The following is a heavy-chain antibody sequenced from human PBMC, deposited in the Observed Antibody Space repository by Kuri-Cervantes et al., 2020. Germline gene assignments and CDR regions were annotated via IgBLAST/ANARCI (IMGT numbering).Heavy chain of an antibody. CDR3: ARYGGNSISGWFDP. CDR2: IWYDGSNK. Sequence: GESLKISCAASGFTFSSYGMHWVRQAPGKGLEWVAVIWYDGSNKYYADSVKGRFTISRDNAKNSLYLQMNSLRAEDTAVYYCARYGGNSISGWFDPWGQGTLVTVSS. CDR1: GFTFSSYG. V-gene: IGHV3-33*01. J-gene: IGHJ5*02. D-gene: IGHD4-23*01.